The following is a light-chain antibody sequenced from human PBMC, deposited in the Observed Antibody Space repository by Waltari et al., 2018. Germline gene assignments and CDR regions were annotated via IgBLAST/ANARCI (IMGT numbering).Light chain of an antibody. V-gene: IGKV1-9*01. CDR3: QQLKI. J-gene: IGKJ3*01. Sequence: DIQLTQSPSFLSASVGDSVTITCRASKGISSYLAWYQQKPGKAPKLLIYAASTLQSGVPSRFSGSGSGTEFTLTISSLQPEDFATYYCQQLKIFGPGTKVDIE. CDR2: AAS. CDR1: KGISSY.